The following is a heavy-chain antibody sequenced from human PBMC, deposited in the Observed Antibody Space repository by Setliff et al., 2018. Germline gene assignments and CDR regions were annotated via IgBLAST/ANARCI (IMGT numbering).Heavy chain of an antibody. V-gene: IGHV1-2*06. CDR1: GYSFIDYY. D-gene: IGHD3-22*01. J-gene: IGHJ3*02. CDR3: ARPRSNHSRGAFSI. CDR2: VNPKNGGI. Sequence: ASVKVSCKASGYSFIDYYIHWVRQAPGQGPEWMGRVNPKNGGILYSQKFEGRVSMTGDRTISTVYMDLRSLTFDDTAVYYCARPRSNHSRGAFSIWGQGTMVTVSS.